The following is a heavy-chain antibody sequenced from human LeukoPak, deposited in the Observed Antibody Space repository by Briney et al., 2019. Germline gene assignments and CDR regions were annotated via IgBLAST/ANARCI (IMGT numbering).Heavy chain of an antibody. CDR2: IYYSGSA. J-gene: IGHJ4*02. Sequence: PSENLSLTCTVSGGSVDSGTYYWSWIRQPPGKGLEWIGNIYYSGSAYYNPSLKSRVTMSVDTSKNQFSLKLSSVTAADTAVYYCARKPIVNSAWYYFDYWGQGTLVTVSS. V-gene: IGHV4-39*07. CDR1: GGSVDSGTYY. D-gene: IGHD3-22*01. CDR3: ARKPIVNSAWYYFDY.